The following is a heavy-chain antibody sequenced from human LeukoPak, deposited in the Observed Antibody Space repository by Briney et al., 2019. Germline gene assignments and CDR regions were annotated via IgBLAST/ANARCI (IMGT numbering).Heavy chain of an antibody. Sequence: GGSLRLSCAASGFTFSSYAMSWVRQAPGKGLEWVSAISGSGGSTYYADSVKGRFTISRDNSKNTMYLQMNSLRAEDTAVYYCAKAVVANPKSRYFDLWGRGTLVTVSS. CDR3: AKAVVANPKSRYFDL. CDR2: ISGSGGST. V-gene: IGHV3-23*01. CDR1: GFTFSSYA. D-gene: IGHD2-21*01. J-gene: IGHJ2*01.